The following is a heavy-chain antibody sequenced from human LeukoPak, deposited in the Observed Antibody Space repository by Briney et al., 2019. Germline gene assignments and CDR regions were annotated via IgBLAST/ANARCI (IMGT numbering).Heavy chain of an antibody. Sequence: PGESLKISCKGSGYSFTSYWIGWVRQMPGKGLEWMGIIYPGDSDTRYSPSFQGQVTISADKSISTAYLHWSSLKASDAAMYYCARHFARGSMTSLAGYWGQGTLVTVSS. V-gene: IGHV5-51*01. D-gene: IGHD2-15*01. CDR1: GYSFTSYW. J-gene: IGHJ4*02. CDR2: IYPGDSDT. CDR3: ARHFARGSMTSLAGY.